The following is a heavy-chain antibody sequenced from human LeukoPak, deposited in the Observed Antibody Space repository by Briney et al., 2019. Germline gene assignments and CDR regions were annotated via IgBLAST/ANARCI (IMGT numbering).Heavy chain of an antibody. D-gene: IGHD3-10*01. J-gene: IGHJ6*03. Sequence: GASVKVSCKASGYTFTSYYMHWVGPAPGQGLEWVGIINPSGGSTSYAQKFQGRVTMTRDTSTSTVYMELSSLRSEDTAVYYWARALFPHYGSGSYLAFYYYYYMDVWGKGTTVTVSS. CDR2: INPSGGST. CDR1: GYTFTSYY. CDR3: ARALFPHYGSGSYLAFYYYYYMDV. V-gene: IGHV1-46*01.